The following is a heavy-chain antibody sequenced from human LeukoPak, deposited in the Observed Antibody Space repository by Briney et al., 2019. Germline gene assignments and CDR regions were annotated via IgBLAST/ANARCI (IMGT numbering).Heavy chain of an antibody. Sequence: GGSLRLSCVASGFTFTNYAMSWVRQAPGKGLEWVSAITGSDGSSYYADSVKGRFTISRDNSKNTLYLQVNSLRAEDTAVYYCAKWRDYDILTGYYVPDYWGQGTPVTASS. CDR2: ITGSDGSS. J-gene: IGHJ4*02. CDR1: GFTFTNYA. V-gene: IGHV3-23*01. CDR3: AKWRDYDILTGYYVPDY. D-gene: IGHD3-9*01.